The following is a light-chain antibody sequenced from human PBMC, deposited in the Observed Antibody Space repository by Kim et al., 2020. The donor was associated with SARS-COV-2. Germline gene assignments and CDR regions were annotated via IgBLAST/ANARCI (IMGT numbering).Light chain of an antibody. V-gene: IGLV3-19*01. CDR1: SLRSYY. CDR3: QSRDTGGNIL. CDR2: GRN. Sequence: SSELTQDPAVSVALVQTVRITCQGDSLRSYYATWYQQRPRQAPVLVIYGRNNRPSGIPDRFSGSTSGNTASLTISGAQAEDEADFYCQSRDTGGNILFGG. J-gene: IGLJ2*01.